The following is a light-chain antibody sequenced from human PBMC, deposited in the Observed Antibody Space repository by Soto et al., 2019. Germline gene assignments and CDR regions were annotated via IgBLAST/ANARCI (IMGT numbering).Light chain of an antibody. CDR2: GAS. CDR3: MQSVQVPIT. J-gene: IGKJ5*01. CDR1: QSVSNNY. Sequence: EIVLTQSPGTLSLSPGERATLSCRASQSVSNNYVAWYQQKPGQAPRLLIDGASNRATGIQDRGSGSGSGTDFTLKSSRVEAEDVGVYYCMQSVQVPITVGQGTRLEIK. V-gene: IGKV3-20*01.